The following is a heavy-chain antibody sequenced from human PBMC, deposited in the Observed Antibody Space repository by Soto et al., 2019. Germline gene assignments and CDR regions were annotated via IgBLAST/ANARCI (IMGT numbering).Heavy chain of an antibody. CDR2: IGTAGDT. D-gene: IGHD2-8*01. CDR3: ARGPSAQGCTNGVCYISSPDFDY. V-gene: IGHV3-13*01. Sequence: PGGSLRLSCAASGFTFSSYDMHWVRQATGKGLEWVSAIGTAGDTYYPGSVKGRFTISRENAKNSLYLQMNSLRAEDTAVYYCARGPSAQGCTNGVCYISSPDFDYWGQGTLVTVSS. J-gene: IGHJ4*02. CDR1: GFTFSSYD.